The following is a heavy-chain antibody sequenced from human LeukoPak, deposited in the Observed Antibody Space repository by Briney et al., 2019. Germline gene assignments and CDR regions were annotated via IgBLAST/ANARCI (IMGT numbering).Heavy chain of an antibody. V-gene: IGHV5-51*01. D-gene: IGHD3-22*01. CDR1: GYSFTSYW. CDR3: ARSYDSSGYQADY. CDR2: IYPGDSDT. J-gene: IGHJ4*02. Sequence: KTGESLKISCKGSGYSFTSYWIGWVRQMPGKGLEWMGIIYPGDSDTRYSPSFQGQVTISADKSISTAYLQWSSLKASDTAMYYCARSYDSSGYQADYWGQGTLVTVSS.